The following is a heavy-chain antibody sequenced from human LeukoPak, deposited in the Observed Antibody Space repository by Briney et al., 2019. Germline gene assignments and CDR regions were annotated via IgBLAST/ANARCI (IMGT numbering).Heavy chain of an antibody. V-gene: IGHV3-21*06. J-gene: IGHJ4*02. CDR3: ARVRRRSSAYDYSDY. CDR2: LSSSSTYI. Sequence: GGSLRLSCAASGFTFSGYSMNWVRQAPGKGLERVSALSSSSTYIYYVDSVKGRFTISRDNAKNSLYLQMNSLRAEDTAIYFCARVRRRSSAYDYSDYWGQGTLVTVSA. D-gene: IGHD5-12*01. CDR1: GFTFSGYS.